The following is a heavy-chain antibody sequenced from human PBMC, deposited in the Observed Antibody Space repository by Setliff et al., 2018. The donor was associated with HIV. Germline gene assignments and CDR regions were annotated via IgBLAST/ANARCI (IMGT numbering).Heavy chain of an antibody. V-gene: IGHV4-34*01. CDR1: VGSFSGYY. D-gene: IGHD5-12*01. J-gene: IGHJ4*02. Sequence: TSETLSLTCAVYVGSFSGYYWSWIRQPPGKGLEWIGEINHSGSTNYNPSLKSRVTISVDTSKNQFSLKLSSVTAADTAVYYCARGLEAYSGYGIDYWGQGTLVTVSS. CDR3: ARGLEAYSGYGIDY. CDR2: INHSGST.